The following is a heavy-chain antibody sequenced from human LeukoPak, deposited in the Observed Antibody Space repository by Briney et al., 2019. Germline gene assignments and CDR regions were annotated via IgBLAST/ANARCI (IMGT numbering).Heavy chain of an antibody. J-gene: IGHJ4*02. D-gene: IGHD3-22*01. CDR1: VFTFSSYA. V-gene: IGHV3-30-3*01. Sequence: PGGSLRLSCAASVFTFSSYAMHWVRQAPGKGLEWVAVISYDGGNKYYADSVKGRFTISRDNYKNTLYLQMNSLRAEDTAVYYCASPPYYDSSGYFDYWGQGTLVTVSS. CDR2: ISYDGGNK. CDR3: ASPPYYDSSGYFDY.